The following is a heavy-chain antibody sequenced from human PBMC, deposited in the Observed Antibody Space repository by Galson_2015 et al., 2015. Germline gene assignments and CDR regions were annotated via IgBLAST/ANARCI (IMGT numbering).Heavy chain of an antibody. V-gene: IGHV1-3*01. CDR3: ARESGYCSGGSCYVLPLY. CDR1: GYTFTSYA. J-gene: IGHJ4*02. D-gene: IGHD2-15*01. Sequence: SVKVSCKASGYTFTSYAMHWVRQAPGQRLEWMGWINAGNGNTKYSQKFQGRVTITRDTSASTAYMELSSLRSEDTAVYYCARESGYCSGGSCYVLPLYWGQGTLVTVSS. CDR2: INAGNGNT.